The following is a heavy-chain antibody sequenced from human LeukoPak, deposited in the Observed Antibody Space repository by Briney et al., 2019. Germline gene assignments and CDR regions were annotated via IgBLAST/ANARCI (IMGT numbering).Heavy chain of an antibody. V-gene: IGHV3-43*02. J-gene: IGHJ4*02. CDR1: GLTSDDYA. Sequence: GGSLRLXCATSGLTSDDYAMHWVRQAPGKGLEWVSLISGGGGSTYYEDSVKGRFTISRDNSKNSLYLQMNSLRTEDTALYYCAKGIAARRIGRGYFDYWGQGTLVTVSS. CDR2: ISGGGGST. CDR3: AKGIAARRIGRGYFDY. D-gene: IGHD6-6*01.